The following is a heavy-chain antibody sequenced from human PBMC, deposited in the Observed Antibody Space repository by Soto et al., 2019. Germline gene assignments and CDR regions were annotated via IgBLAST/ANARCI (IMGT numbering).Heavy chain of an antibody. CDR3: AKDVRLLGPS. V-gene: IGHV3-23*01. CDR2: ISARGGST. J-gene: IGHJ4*02. CDR1: PFTCSRQA. Sequence: GGSLRLSCAASPFTCSRQAMSWVRQAPGKRLEWGSAISARGGSTYYADSVKGRFTISRDNSKNTLYPQMNSLRAEDTAVYYCAKDVRLLGPSWGQGTLVTVS. D-gene: IGHD3-22*01.